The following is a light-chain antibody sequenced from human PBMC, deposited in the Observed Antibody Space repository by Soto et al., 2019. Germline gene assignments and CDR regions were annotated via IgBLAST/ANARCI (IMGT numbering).Light chain of an antibody. CDR1: SSNIGAGYD. Sequence: QPVLTQPPSVSGAPGQRVTISCTGSSSNIGAGYDVHWYQQLPGTAPKLLIYGNSNRPSGVPDRFSGSKSGTSASLAITGLQAEDEADYYCQSYDSSLNGVIFGGGTNLTVL. CDR3: QSYDSSLNGVI. J-gene: IGLJ2*01. V-gene: IGLV1-40*01. CDR2: GNS.